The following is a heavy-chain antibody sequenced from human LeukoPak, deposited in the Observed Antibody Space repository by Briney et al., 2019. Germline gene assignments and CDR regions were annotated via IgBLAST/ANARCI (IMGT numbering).Heavy chain of an antibody. CDR2: ISDSGDGT. CDR1: GVTCRTYS. J-gene: IGHJ4*02. CDR3: AKDKAPGSWHTPSDF. D-gene: IGHD6-13*01. V-gene: IGHV3-23*01. Sequence: GGSLRLSCAAAGVTCRTYSRSWGRHAPGEEGQGGSGISDSGDGTSYADSVKGRFTISRDNSKHTVFLQMNSLRADDTAKYYCAKDKAPGSWHTPSDFWGQGPLVTVSS.